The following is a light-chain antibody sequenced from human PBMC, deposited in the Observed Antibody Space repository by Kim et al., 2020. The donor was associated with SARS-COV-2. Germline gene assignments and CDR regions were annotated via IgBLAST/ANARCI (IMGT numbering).Light chain of an antibody. CDR3: QQYNNWPRGT. Sequence: SPGERATLSCRASQSVSSSLAWYQQKPGQAPSLLIYGASTRATGIPARFSGNGSGTEFTLTISSLQSEDFAVYYCQQYNNWPRGTFGQGTKVDIK. CDR2: GAS. J-gene: IGKJ1*01. CDR1: QSVSSS. V-gene: IGKV3-15*01.